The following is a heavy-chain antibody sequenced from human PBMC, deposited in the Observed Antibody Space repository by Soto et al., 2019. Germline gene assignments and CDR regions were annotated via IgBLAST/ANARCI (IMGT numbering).Heavy chain of an antibody. J-gene: IGHJ5*02. D-gene: IGHD5-12*01. CDR3: AKDGGADGYFGNWLDP. CDR1: GGTFSNYA. CDR2: IIPIFGTT. Sequence: QVQLVQSGAEVKKPGSSVKVSCKASGGTFSNYAITWVRQATGQGLEWVGRIIPIFGTTNVAQKFQGRVTITADESTTTANMELSGLRSDDTAVYYCAKDGGADGYFGNWLDPGGQGTLVTVSS. V-gene: IGHV1-69*15.